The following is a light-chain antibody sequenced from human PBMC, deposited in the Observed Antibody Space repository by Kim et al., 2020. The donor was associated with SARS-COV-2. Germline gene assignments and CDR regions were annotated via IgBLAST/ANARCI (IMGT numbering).Light chain of an antibody. J-gene: IGLJ3*02. CDR3: CSYTRSSTWV. CDR1: SSDVGGYNY. CDR2: DVS. V-gene: IGLV2-14*03. Sequence: QSALTQPASVSGSPGQSITISCTGTSSDVGGYNYVSWYQQHPGKVPKLMIYDVSKRPSGVSNRFSGSKSGNTASLTISGLQAEDEADYYCCSYTRSSTWVFGGGTQLTVL.